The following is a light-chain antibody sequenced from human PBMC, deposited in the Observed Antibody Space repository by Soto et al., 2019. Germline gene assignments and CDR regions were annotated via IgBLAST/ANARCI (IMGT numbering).Light chain of an antibody. V-gene: IGKV1-5*03. J-gene: IGKJ4*01. CDR2: KAS. Sequence: DIQMTQSPSTLSASVGDRVTITCRASQSISGLLAWYQQKPGKAPKLLIYKASGLESGVPSRFSGSGSGTEFTLTINGLQPDDFATYYCLQDYNYPLTFGGGTKVDIK. CDR3: LQDYNYPLT. CDR1: QSISGL.